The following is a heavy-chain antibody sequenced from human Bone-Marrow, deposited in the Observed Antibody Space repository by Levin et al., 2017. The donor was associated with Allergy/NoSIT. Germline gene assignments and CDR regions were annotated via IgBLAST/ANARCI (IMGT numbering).Heavy chain of an antibody. D-gene: IGHD6-19*01. J-gene: IGHJ5*02. CDR3: ARATSTYSSGWFGNWFDP. Sequence: TGGSLRLSCVASGFTLSSYSMNWVRQTPGKGLEWVSHISSSSTTIYYADSVKGRFTVSRDNAENSLYLQMNGLRVEDTAVYYCARATSTYSSGWFGNWFDPWGQGTLVTVSS. CDR1: GFTLSSYS. CDR2: ISSSSTTI. V-gene: IGHV3-48*04.